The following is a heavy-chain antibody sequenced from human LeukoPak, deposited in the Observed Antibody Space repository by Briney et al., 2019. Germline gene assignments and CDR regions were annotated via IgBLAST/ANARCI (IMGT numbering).Heavy chain of an antibody. V-gene: IGHV3-30*03. J-gene: IGHJ4*02. CDR2: ISYDGSNK. CDR3: ARDSSYYFDY. D-gene: IGHD3-10*01. Sequence: GRSLRLSCVASGFIFSSYGMHWVRQAPGKGLEWVAIISYDGSNKYYADSVKGRFTISRDNSKNTLYLQMNSLRAEDTAVYYCARDSSYYFDYWGQGTLVTVSS. CDR1: GFIFSSYG.